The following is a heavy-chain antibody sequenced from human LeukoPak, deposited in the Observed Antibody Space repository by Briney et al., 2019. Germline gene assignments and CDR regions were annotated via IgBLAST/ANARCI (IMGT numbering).Heavy chain of an antibody. CDR2: IYYSGST. CDR3: AKNVDTGTSMIDY. V-gene: IGHV4-39*07. CDR1: GGSISSRNYY. J-gene: IGHJ4*02. D-gene: IGHD5-18*01. Sequence: PSETLSLTCTVSGGSISSRNYYWAWIRQPPGKGLEWIGSIYYSGSTYYKPSLKSRITISVDTSKNQFSLKLSSVTAADTAVYYCAKNVDTGTSMIDYWGQGTLVTVSS.